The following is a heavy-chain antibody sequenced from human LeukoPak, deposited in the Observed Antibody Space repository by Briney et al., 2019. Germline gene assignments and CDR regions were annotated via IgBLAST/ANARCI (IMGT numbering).Heavy chain of an antibody. CDR3: ARASIYDTFDI. CDR1: GYTFTSYL. J-gene: IGHJ3*02. V-gene: IGHV7-4-1*02. Sequence: RASVKVSCKASGYTFTSYLMNWVRQAPGQGLEWMGWINTNTGNPTYTQGFTGRFVFSLDTSVSTAYLQISSLKAEDSAVYYCARASIYDTFDIWGQGTMVTVSS. D-gene: IGHD3-3*02. CDR2: INTNTGNP.